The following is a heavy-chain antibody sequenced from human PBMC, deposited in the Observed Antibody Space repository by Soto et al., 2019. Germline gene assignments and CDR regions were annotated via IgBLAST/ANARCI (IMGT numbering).Heavy chain of an antibody. Sequence: GGSLRLSCAASGFTFSSYAMSWFRQAPGKGLEWVSAISGSGGSTYYADSVKGRFTISRDNSKNTLYLQMNSLRAEDTAVYYCAKSPYYYDSSGYYYVAPQFDYWGQGTLVTVSS. V-gene: IGHV3-23*01. D-gene: IGHD3-22*01. CDR1: GFTFSSYA. CDR2: ISGSGGST. CDR3: AKSPYYYDSSGYYYVAPQFDY. J-gene: IGHJ4*02.